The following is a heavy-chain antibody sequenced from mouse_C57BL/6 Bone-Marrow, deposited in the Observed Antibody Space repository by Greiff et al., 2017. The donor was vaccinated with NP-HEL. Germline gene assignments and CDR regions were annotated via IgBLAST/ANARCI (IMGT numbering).Heavy chain of an antibody. V-gene: IGHV1-18*01. J-gene: IGHJ2*01. CDR1: GYTFTDYN. D-gene: IGHD2-3*01. CDR3: AREKGGGYSYFDY. Sequence: EVPLQESGPELVKPGASVKIPCKASGYTFTDYNLVWVKQSHGKSLEWIGDINPNNGGTIYNQKFKGKATLTVDKSSSTAYMELRSLTSEDTAVYYCAREKGGGYSYFDYWGQGTTLTVSS. CDR2: INPNNGGT.